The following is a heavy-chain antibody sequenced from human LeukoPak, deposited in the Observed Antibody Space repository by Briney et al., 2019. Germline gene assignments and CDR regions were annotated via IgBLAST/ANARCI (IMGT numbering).Heavy chain of an antibody. D-gene: IGHD3-10*01. CDR1: GGSISSGSYY. CDR2: IYYSGST. V-gene: IGHV4-61*10. J-gene: IGHJ5*02. CDR3: ARGHMMVRGVILGVWFDP. Sequence: SETLSLTCTVSGGSISSGSYYWSWIRQPAGKGLEWIGYIYYSGSTNYNPSLKSRVTISVDTSKNQFSLKLSSVTAADTAVYYCARGHMMVRGVILGVWFDPWGQGTLVTVSS.